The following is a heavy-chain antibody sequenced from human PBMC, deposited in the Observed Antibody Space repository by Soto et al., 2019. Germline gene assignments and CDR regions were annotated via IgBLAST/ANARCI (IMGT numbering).Heavy chain of an antibody. V-gene: IGHV1-18*01. CDR3: ARYVTKQWLVRDAFDI. D-gene: IGHD6-19*01. J-gene: IGHJ3*02. CDR2: ISAYNGNT. CDR1: GYTFTSYG. Sequence: ASVKVSCKASGYTFTSYGISWVRQAPGQGLEWMGWISAYNGNTNYAQKLQGRVTMTTDTSTSTAYMELRSLRSDDTAVYYCARYVTKQWLVRDAFDIWGQGTLVTVSS.